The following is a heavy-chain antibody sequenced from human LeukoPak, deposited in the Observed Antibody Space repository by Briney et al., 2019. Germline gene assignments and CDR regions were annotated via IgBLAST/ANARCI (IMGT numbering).Heavy chain of an antibody. D-gene: IGHD1-26*01. Sequence: GGSLRLSCVASGFTFDDYAMHWVRQAPGKGLEWVAFIRYDGSNKYYADSVKGRFTISRDNSKNTLYLQMNSLRAEDTAVYYCAKARDSGSYIFDYWGQGTLVTVSS. J-gene: IGHJ4*02. V-gene: IGHV3-30*02. CDR3: AKARDSGSYIFDY. CDR1: GFTFDDYA. CDR2: IRYDGSNK.